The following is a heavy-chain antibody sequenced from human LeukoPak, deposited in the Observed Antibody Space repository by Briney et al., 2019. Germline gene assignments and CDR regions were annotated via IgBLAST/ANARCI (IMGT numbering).Heavy chain of an antibody. V-gene: IGHV3-30*04. J-gene: IGHJ4*02. CDR1: GFTFSIYS. D-gene: IGHD6-13*01. CDR3: ARFIAAPYYFDY. Sequence: QSGRSLRLSCVASGFTFSIYSMHWVRQAPGKGLEWVAVIAFDGSNKDYADSVKGRFTISRDNSKNTLYLQMNSLRAEDTAVYYCARFIAAPYYFDYWGRGTLVTVSS. CDR2: IAFDGSNK.